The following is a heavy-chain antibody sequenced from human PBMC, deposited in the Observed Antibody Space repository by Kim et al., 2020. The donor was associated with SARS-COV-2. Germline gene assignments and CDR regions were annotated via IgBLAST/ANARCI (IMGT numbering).Heavy chain of an antibody. CDR1: GGSISSSSYY. J-gene: IGHJ6*02. CDR2: IYYSGST. V-gene: IGHV4-39*01. Sequence: SETLSLTCTVSGGSISSSSYYWGWIRQPPGKGLEWIGSIYYSGSTYYNPSLKSRVTISVDTSKNQFSLKLSSVTAADTAVYYCARLYYDFCNNYGMDVWGQGTTVTVSS. D-gene: IGHD3-3*01. CDR3: ARLYYDFCNNYGMDV.